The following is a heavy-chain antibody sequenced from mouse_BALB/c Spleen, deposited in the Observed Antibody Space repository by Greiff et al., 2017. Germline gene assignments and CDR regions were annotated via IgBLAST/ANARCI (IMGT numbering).Heavy chain of an antibody. CDR2: ISYSGST. V-gene: IGHV3-2*02. D-gene: IGHD3-1*01. CDR1: GYSITSDYA. J-gene: IGHJ4*01. CDR3: ARRAARATGAMDY. Sequence: EVQLQQSGPGLVKPSQSLSLTCTVTGYSITSDYAWNWIRQFPGNKLEWMGYISYSGSTSYNPSLKSRISITRDTSKNQFFLQLNSVTTEDTATYYCARRAARATGAMDYWGQGTSVTVSS.